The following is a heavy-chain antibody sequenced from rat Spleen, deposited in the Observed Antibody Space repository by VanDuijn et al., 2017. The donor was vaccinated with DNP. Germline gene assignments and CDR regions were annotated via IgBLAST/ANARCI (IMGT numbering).Heavy chain of an antibody. J-gene: IGHJ2*01. V-gene: IGHV5-7*01. CDR2: ISYDGSST. CDR3: ARQLDYGSFDY. Sequence: EVQLVESGGGLVQPGRFLKLSCAASGFTFSDYNMAWVRQAPKKGLEWVATISYDGSSTYYRDSVKGRFTISRDNAKSTLYLQMDSLRSEDTATYYCARQLDYGSFDYWGQGVMVTVSS. CDR1: GFTFSDYN. D-gene: IGHD1-11*01.